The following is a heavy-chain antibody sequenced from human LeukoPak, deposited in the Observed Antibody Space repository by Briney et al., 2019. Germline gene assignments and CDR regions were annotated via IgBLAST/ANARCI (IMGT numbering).Heavy chain of an antibody. D-gene: IGHD6-19*01. CDR3: AGDLLMGLRFSSGWEPDY. CDR1: GGSISSSSYY. Sequence: PSETLSLTCTVSGGSISSSSYYWGWIRQPPGKGLEWIGSIYYSGSTYYNPSLKSRVTISVDTSKNQFSLKLSSVTAADTAVYYCAGDLLMGLRFSSGWEPDYWGQGTLVTVSS. V-gene: IGHV4-39*07. J-gene: IGHJ4*02. CDR2: IYYSGST.